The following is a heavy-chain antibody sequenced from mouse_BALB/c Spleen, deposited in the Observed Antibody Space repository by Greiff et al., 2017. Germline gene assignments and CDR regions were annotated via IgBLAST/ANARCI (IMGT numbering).Heavy chain of an antibody. D-gene: IGHD2-1*01. Sequence: EVKLMESGGGLVQPGGSRKLSCAASGFTFSSFGMHWVRQAPEKGLEWVAYISSGSSTIYYADTVKGRFTISRDNPKNTLFLQMTSLRSEDTAMYYCARCGNPYAMDYWGQGTSVTVSS. V-gene: IGHV5-17*02. J-gene: IGHJ4*01. CDR3: ARCGNPYAMDY. CDR2: ISSGSSTI. CDR1: GFTFSSFG.